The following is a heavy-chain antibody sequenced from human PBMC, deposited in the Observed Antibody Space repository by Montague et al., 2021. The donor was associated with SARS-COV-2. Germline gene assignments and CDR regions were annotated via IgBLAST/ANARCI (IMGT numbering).Heavy chain of an antibody. CDR1: GFTFSSYA. CDR2: IYSGGSST. Sequence: SLRLSCAASGFTFSSYAMSWVRQAPGKGLEWVSVIYSGGSSTYYADSVKGRFTISRDNSKNTLYLQMHSLRAEDTAVYYCAKVNHVLYDFWGGYRGGYFDYWGQGTLVTVSS. CDR3: AKVNHVLYDFWGGYRGGYFDY. D-gene: IGHD3-3*01. V-gene: IGHV3-23*03. J-gene: IGHJ4*02.